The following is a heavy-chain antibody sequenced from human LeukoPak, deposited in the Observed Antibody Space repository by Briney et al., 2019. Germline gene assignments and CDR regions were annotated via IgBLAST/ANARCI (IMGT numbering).Heavy chain of an antibody. CDR3: ARLTVTTGGVDY. CDR1: GGSISGHY. D-gene: IGHD4-17*01. Sequence: SETLSLTCTVSGGSISGHYWSWIRQPPGKGLEWIGYIHYTGRTDYSPSLKSRVSLSVDLSKNQFSLELTSVTAADTAIYFCARLTVTTGGVDYWGQGTLVTVSS. J-gene: IGHJ4*02. V-gene: IGHV4-59*11. CDR2: IHYTGRT.